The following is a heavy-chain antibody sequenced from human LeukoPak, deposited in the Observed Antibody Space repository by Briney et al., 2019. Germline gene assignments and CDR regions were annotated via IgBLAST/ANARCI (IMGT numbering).Heavy chain of an antibody. Sequence: ASVKVSCKASGYTFTSYDINWVRQATGQGLEWMGWMNPNSGNTGYAQKLQGRVTMTRNTSISTAYMELSSLRSEDTAVYYCAASLRFLEWSDNWFDPWGQGTLVTVSS. J-gene: IGHJ5*02. D-gene: IGHD3-3*01. CDR2: MNPNSGNT. CDR1: GYTFTSYD. CDR3: AASLRFLEWSDNWFDP. V-gene: IGHV1-8*01.